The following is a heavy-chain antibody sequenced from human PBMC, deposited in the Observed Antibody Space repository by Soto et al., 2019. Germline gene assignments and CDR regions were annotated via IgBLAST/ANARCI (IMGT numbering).Heavy chain of an antibody. J-gene: IGHJ4*02. CDR3: ARQLGSSWPNFDY. CDR2: IYYSGST. Sequence: ETLSLTCTVSGGSISSSSYYWAWIRQPPGKGLEWIGTIYYSGSTYYNPSLKSRVTISVDTSKNHFSLTLSSVTAADTAVYYCARQLGSSWPNFDYWGQGTLVTVSS. CDR1: GGSISSSSYY. D-gene: IGHD6-13*01. V-gene: IGHV4-39*01.